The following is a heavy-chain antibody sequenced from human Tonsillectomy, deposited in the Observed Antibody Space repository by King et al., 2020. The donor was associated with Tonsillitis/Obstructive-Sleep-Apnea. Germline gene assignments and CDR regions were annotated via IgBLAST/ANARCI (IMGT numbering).Heavy chain of an antibody. CDR3: ARDWGFVGYDFSEGLA. V-gene: IGHV3-7*01. J-gene: IGHJ5*02. CDR2: IKEDGSEK. CDR1: GFTFRDFW. D-gene: IGHD3/OR15-3a*01. Sequence: QLVQSGGDFVQPGGSLKLSCAASGFTFRDFWMTWVRQAPGKGLEWVANIKEDGSEKKYVDSVKGRFTISRDNVKNELYLQMNSLRAEDTAVYYCARDWGFVGYDFSEGLAWGQGALVTVSS.